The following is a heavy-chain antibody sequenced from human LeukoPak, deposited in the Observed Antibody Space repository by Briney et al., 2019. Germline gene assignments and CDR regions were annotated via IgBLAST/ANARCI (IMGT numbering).Heavy chain of an antibody. CDR3: ARIGYSSSSFDF. D-gene: IGHD6-6*01. Sequence: PGGSLRLSCAVSGFTFSNFWMTWVRQVPGKGLQWVANIKPDGTEEYYVDSVKGRFTISRDNAKESLYLQMNSLRAEDTAVYYCARIGYSSSSFDFWGQGTLVTVSS. CDR1: GFTFSNFW. CDR2: IKPDGTEE. J-gene: IGHJ4*02. V-gene: IGHV3-7*05.